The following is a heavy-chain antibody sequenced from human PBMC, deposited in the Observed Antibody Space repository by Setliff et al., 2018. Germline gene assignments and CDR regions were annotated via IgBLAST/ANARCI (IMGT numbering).Heavy chain of an antibody. Sequence: GESLKISCKGSGYSFTSYWIGWVRQMPGRGLEWMGIIYPGDSDTRYSPSFQGQVTISADKSISTAYLQWSSLKASDTAMYYCARQAVAGSDAFDIWGQGTMVTVSS. CDR3: ARQAVAGSDAFDI. CDR2: IYPGDSDT. D-gene: IGHD6-19*01. CDR1: GYSFTSYW. V-gene: IGHV5-51*01. J-gene: IGHJ3*02.